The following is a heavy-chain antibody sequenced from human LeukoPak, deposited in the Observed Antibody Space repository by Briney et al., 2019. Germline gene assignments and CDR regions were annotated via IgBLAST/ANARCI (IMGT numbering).Heavy chain of an antibody. CDR1: GFTFSSYG. CDR3: AKGGEIVQMLYALDN. Sequence: PGGSLRLSCAASGFTFSSYGMHWVRQAPGKGLEWVAFIRYDGSNKYYADSVKGRFTISRDNSKNTLYLQMNSLRAEDTAVYYCAKGGEIVQMLYALDNWGQGTLVTVSS. V-gene: IGHV3-30*02. D-gene: IGHD2-8*01. CDR2: IRYDGSNK. J-gene: IGHJ4*02.